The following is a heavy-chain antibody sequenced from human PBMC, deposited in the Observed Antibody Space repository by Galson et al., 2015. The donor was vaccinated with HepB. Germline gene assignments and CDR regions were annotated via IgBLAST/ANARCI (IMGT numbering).Heavy chain of an antibody. CDR3: ARDPGGYSGYSYGMDV. CDR1: GFTVSSNY. J-gene: IGHJ6*02. V-gene: IGHV3-53*05. Sequence: SLRLSCAASGFTVSSNYMSWVRQAPGKGLEWVSVIYSGGSTYYADSVKGRFTISRDNSKNTLYLQMNSLRAADTAVYYCARDPGGYSGYSYGMDVWGQGTTVTVSS. CDR2: IYSGGST. D-gene: IGHD5-12*01.